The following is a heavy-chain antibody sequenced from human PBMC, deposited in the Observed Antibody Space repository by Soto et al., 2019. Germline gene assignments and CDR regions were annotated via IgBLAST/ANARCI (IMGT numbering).Heavy chain of an antibody. V-gene: IGHV3-21*01. Sequence: GGSLRLSCAASGFTFSSYSMNWVRQAPGKGLEWVSSISSSSSYIYYADSVKGRFTISRDNAKNSLYLQMNSLRAEDTAVYYCARVRGKGELRSVYYFDSWGEAPLITVPS. CDR3: ARVRGKGELRSVYYFDS. CDR1: GFTFSSYS. D-gene: IGHD3-10*01. J-gene: IGHJ4*02. CDR2: ISSSSSYI.